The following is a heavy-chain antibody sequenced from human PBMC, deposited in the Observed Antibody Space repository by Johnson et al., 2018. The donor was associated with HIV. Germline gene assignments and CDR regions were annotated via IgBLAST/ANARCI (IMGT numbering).Heavy chain of an antibody. J-gene: IGHJ3*02. V-gene: IGHV3-23*04. CDR2: ISWTSGSI. Sequence: VQLVESGGGLVEPGGSLRLSCAASGFTFSSYAMSWVRQAPGKGLEWVSGISWTSGSIGYADSVKGRFTISRDNSKNTLYLQMNSLRAEDTALYYCARGLQITFGGVIAPPDVFDIWGQGTMVTVSS. CDR1: GFTFSSYA. CDR3: ARGLQITFGGVIAPPDVFDI. D-gene: IGHD3-16*02.